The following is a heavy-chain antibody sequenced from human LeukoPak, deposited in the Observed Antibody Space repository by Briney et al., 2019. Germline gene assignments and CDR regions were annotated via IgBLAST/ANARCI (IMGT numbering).Heavy chain of an antibody. CDR1: GGSISSYY. CDR2: IYYSGST. D-gene: IGHD3-3*01. J-gene: IGHJ4*02. Sequence: SETLSLTCTVSGGSISSYYWSWIRQPPGKGLEWIGYIYYSGSTNYNPSLKSRVTISVDTSKNQFSLKLSSVTAADTAVYYCARVRDYWSGYDYWGQGTLVTVSS. CDR3: ARVRDYWSGYDY. V-gene: IGHV4-59*01.